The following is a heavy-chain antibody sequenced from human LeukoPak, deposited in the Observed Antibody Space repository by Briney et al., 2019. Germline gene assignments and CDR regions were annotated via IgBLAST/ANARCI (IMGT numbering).Heavy chain of an antibody. Sequence: ASVKVSCKASGYTFNNYYMHWVRQAPGQGLEWMGRLNPRTGGTNTAQKFQDRVTMTRNTSTNTAYMDLSRLRSDDPAVYYCARDPYASGFDSWGQGTLVTVSS. J-gene: IGHJ4*02. CDR2: LNPRTGGT. V-gene: IGHV1-2*06. CDR1: GYTFNNYY. CDR3: ARDPYASGFDS. D-gene: IGHD3-10*01.